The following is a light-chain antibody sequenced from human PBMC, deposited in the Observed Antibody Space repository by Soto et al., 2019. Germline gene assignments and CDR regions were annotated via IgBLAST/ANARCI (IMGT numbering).Light chain of an antibody. J-gene: IGLJ3*02. CDR1: NRDIRAYNL. V-gene: IGLV2-14*01. Sequence: QSALTQPASVSGSLGQSITISCTRSNRDIRAYNLVSWYQQYPDTAPKLIIYEVRNRPSGVSYRFTGSRSGNTASLTISALQADDESTFYCSSYTTTSTLLFGGGTKLTVL. CDR2: EVR. CDR3: SSYTTTSTLL.